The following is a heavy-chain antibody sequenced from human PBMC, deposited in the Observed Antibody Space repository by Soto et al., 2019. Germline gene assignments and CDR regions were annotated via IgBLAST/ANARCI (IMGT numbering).Heavy chain of an antibody. CDR2: ISGSGAAT. CDR1: GFTFSNYA. V-gene: IGHV3-23*01. J-gene: IGHJ6*02. CDR3: ARDGYGMDV. Sequence: EVQLLESGGGLVQPGGSLRLSCAVSGFTFSNYAMSWVRQAPGKGLEWVSTISGSGAATYYADSVKGRFTISRDNSKNTLYLQMNSLRAEDTAVYYCARDGYGMDVWGQGTTVTVSS.